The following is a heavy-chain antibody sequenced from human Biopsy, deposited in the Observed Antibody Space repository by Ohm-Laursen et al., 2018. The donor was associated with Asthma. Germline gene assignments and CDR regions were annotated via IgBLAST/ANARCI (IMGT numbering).Heavy chain of an antibody. CDR2: VIPLLDTG. CDR1: GDTFRTSA. D-gene: IGHD6-19*01. CDR3: ARCQVGYSSGWSLLLKKIYYSGMDV. J-gene: IGHJ6*02. Sequence: SVKVSCKTSGDTFRTSAFSWVRQTPGQGLEWMGGVIPLLDTGDYAQKFQGRVTITADESTSTAYMEVTSLRSEDTAIYYCARCQVGYSSGWSLLLKKIYYSGMDVWGQGTAVTVSS. V-gene: IGHV1-69*13.